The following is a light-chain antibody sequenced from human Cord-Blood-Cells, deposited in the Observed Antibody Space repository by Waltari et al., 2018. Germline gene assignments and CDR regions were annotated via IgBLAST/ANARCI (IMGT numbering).Light chain of an antibody. CDR2: AAS. CDR1: QSISSY. Sequence: DIQMTQSPSSLSASEGDRVTITCRASQSISSYLNWYQQKPGKAPKLLIYAASSLQSGVPSRFSGSGSGTEFTLTISSLQPEDFATYYCQQSYSTLFTFGPGTKVDIK. CDR3: QQSYSTLFT. J-gene: IGKJ3*01. V-gene: IGKV1-39*01.